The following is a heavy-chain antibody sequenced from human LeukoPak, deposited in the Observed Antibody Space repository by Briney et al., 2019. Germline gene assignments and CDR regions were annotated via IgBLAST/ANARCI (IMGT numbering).Heavy chain of an antibody. J-gene: IGHJ4*02. CDR2: IYYSGST. CDR3: ARYVWGSYPTFEDY. CDR1: DGSISSYY. D-gene: IGHD3-16*02. Sequence: PSETLSLTCTVSDGSISSYYWSWIRQPPGKGPEWIGYIYYSGSTNYNPSLKSRVTISVDTSKNQFSLKLSSVTAADTAVYYCARYVWGSYPTFEDYWGQGTLVTVSS. V-gene: IGHV4-59*01.